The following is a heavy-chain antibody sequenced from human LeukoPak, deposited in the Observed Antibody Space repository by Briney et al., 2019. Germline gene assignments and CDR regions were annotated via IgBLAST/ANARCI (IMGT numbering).Heavy chain of an antibody. Sequence: ASVTVSCKASGYTFTSYGISWVRQAPGQGLEWMGWISAYNGNTNYAQKLQGRVTMTTDTSTSTAYMELRSLRSDDTAVYYCARVRVGATYFQHWGQGTLVTVSS. J-gene: IGHJ1*01. CDR1: GYTFTSYG. D-gene: IGHD1-26*01. CDR3: ARVRVGATYFQH. V-gene: IGHV1-18*01. CDR2: ISAYNGNT.